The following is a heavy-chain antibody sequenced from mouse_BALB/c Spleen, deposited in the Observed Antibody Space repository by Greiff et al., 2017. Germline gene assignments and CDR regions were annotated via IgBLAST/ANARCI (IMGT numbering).Heavy chain of an antibody. CDR1: GFSLTSYG. Sequence: VKVVESGPGLVAPSQSLSITCTVSGFSLTSYGVHWVRQPPGKGLEWLGVIWAGGSTNYNSALMSRLSISKDNSKSQVFLKMNSLQTDDTAMYYCARDVGYYYGSSYGYAMDYWGQGTSVTVSS. J-gene: IGHJ4*01. CDR3: ARDVGYYYGSSYGYAMDY. CDR2: IWAGGST. D-gene: IGHD1-1*01. V-gene: IGHV2-9*02.